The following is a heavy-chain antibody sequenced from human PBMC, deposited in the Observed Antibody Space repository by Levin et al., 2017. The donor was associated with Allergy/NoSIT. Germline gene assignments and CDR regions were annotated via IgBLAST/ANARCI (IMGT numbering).Heavy chain of an antibody. CDR2: IRYGGSHK. Sequence: GGSLRLSCAASGFTFSTYGMHWVRQAPGKGLEWVAVIRYGGSHKEYVDSVKGRFTISRDDSKNMLSLQMNSLRADDTAVYYCARETHMYLSGSIGHWGQGTLVAVSS. CDR1: GFTFSTYG. D-gene: IGHD5-12*01. V-gene: IGHV3-30*03. J-gene: IGHJ4*02. CDR3: ARETHMYLSGSIGH.